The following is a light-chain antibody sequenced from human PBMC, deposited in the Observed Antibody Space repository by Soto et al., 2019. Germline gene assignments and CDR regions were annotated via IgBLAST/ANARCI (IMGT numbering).Light chain of an antibody. CDR1: QSVSSD. J-gene: IGKJ1*01. V-gene: IGKV3-15*01. CDR3: QQYNNWPRT. Sequence: EIVITQSPSTLSVSPGDRGTLSCRASQSVSSDLAWYHQKPGQAPRLLIYGASTRATGIPARFSGSGSGTEVNLTINSLQPEDFAVYYCQQYNNWPRTFGQGTKVDIK. CDR2: GAS.